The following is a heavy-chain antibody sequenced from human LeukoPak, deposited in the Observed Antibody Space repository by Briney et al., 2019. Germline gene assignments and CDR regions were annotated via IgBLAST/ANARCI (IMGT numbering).Heavy chain of an antibody. D-gene: IGHD2-2*01. CDR3: ARGGGIVVVPAATEFDY. J-gene: IGHJ4*02. CDR2: ISAYNGNT. CDR1: GYTFTSYG. Sequence: ASVKVSCKASGYTFTSYGISWVRQAPGQGLEWMGWISAYNGNTNYAQKLQGGVTMTTDTSTSTAYMELRSLRSDDTAVYYCARGGGIVVVPAATEFDYWGQGTLVTVSS. V-gene: IGHV1-18*01.